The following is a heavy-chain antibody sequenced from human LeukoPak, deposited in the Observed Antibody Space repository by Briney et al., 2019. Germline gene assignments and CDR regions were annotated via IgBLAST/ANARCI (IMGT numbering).Heavy chain of an antibody. D-gene: IGHD3-16*01. CDR3: AALYHHSNPQAV. V-gene: IGHV3-48*03. CDR1: GFAFSTYE. J-gene: IGHJ3*01. Sequence: GGSLRLSCAASGFAFSTYEMNWVRQAPGKGLEWISYISSSGSITVYADSVQGRFTISRDNAKNSLYLQMNSLSAEDTATYRCAALYHHSNPQAVWGQGTLVTVSS. CDR2: ISSSGSIT.